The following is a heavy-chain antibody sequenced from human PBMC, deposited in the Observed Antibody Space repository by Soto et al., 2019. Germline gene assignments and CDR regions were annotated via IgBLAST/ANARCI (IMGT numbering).Heavy chain of an antibody. V-gene: IGHV4-59*12. J-gene: IGHJ4*02. CDR1: VVTISTYY. D-gene: IGHD5-12*01. CDR3: VREAYIGYGHAIDH. Sequence: SETLSVTCAVSVVTISTYYWSWIRQPPGKGLEWIGYNYYSGTTNYNPSLKSRVTISVDTSKNQFSLRLTSVTAADTAIYYCVREAYIGYGHAIDHWGQGTLVTVSS. CDR2: NYYSGTT.